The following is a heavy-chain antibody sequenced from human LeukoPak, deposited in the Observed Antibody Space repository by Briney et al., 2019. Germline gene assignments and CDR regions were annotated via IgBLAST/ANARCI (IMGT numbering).Heavy chain of an antibody. CDR2: INPNSGGT. Sequence: ASVKVSCKASGYTFTGYYMHWVRQAPGQGLEWMGRINPNSGGTNYAQKFQGRVTMTRDTSISTAYMELSRLRSDDTAVYYCAIPILGYCSSTSCTGPYYYYYGMDVWGQGTTVTVSS. D-gene: IGHD2-2*01. CDR1: GYTFTGYY. V-gene: IGHV1-2*06. CDR3: AIPILGYCSSTSCTGPYYYYYGMDV. J-gene: IGHJ6*02.